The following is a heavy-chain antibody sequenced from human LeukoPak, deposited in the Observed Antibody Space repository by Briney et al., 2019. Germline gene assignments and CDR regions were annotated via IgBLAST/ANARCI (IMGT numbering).Heavy chain of an antibody. Sequence: PGESLTLSCTGSGYTFTSYWIGWVRQMPGKGLERMGIVYPGDFDTRYSPSFEGQVTITADKSISNAYLQWTSLKASDSAMYYWARPRGAWYNAFDIWGQGTMVTVSS. J-gene: IGHJ3*02. CDR1: GYTFTSYW. CDR2: VYPGDFDT. D-gene: IGHD6-13*01. V-gene: IGHV5-51*03. CDR3: ARPRGAWYNAFDI.